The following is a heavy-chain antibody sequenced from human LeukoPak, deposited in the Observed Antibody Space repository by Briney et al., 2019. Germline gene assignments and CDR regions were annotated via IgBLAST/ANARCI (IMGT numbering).Heavy chain of an antibody. CDR1: GFTFSSYG. D-gene: IGHD2-2*01. V-gene: IGHV3-33*01. Sequence: GGSLRPSCAASGFTFSSYGMHWVRQAPGKGLEWVAVIWYDGSNKYYADSVKGRFTISRDNSKNTLYLQMNSLRAEDTAVYYCARPNCSSTSCFFDYWGQGTLVTVSS. J-gene: IGHJ4*02. CDR3: ARPNCSSTSCFFDY. CDR2: IWYDGSNK.